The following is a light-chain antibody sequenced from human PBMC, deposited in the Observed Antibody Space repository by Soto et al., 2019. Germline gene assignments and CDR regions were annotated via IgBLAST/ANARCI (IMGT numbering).Light chain of an antibody. CDR1: SSDVGGYNY. J-gene: IGLJ1*01. Sequence: QSALTQPASVSGSPGQSITISCTGTSSDVGGYNYVSWYQQHPGKAPKVMIYEVSHRPSGVSDRFSGSKSGNTASLTISGLQAEDEADYFCKSYAGSNTYVFGSGTKLTVL. CDR2: EVS. V-gene: IGLV2-14*01. CDR3: KSYAGSNTYV.